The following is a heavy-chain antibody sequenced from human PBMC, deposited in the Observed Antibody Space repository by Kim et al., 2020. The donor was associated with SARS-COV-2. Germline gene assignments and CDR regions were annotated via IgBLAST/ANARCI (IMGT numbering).Heavy chain of an antibody. CDR3: ATAVTGPDVVRGDLNWFDP. V-gene: IGHV1-24*01. J-gene: IGHJ5*02. CDR2: FDPEDGET. Sequence: ASVKVSCKVSGYTLTELSIHWVRQAPGKGLEWMGGFDPEDGETIYAQKFQGRVTMTEDTSTDTAYMELSSLRSEDTAVYYCATAVTGPDVVRGDLNWFDPWGQGTLVTVSS. D-gene: IGHD3-10*01. CDR1: GYTLTELS.